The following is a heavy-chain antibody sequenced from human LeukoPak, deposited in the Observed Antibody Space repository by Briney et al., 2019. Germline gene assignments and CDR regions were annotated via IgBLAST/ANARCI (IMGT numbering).Heavy chain of an antibody. CDR1: GFTFSSSA. CDR2: ISNNGGYT. J-gene: IGHJ4*02. V-gene: IGHV3-23*01. CDR3: AKQLGYCSDGSCYFPY. Sequence: GGSLRLSCAASGFTFSSSAMSWVRQAPGKGLEWVSAISNNGGYTYYADSVQGRFTISRDNSKSTLCLQMNSLRAEDTAVYYCAKQLGYCSDGSCYFPYWGQGTLVTASS. D-gene: IGHD2-15*01.